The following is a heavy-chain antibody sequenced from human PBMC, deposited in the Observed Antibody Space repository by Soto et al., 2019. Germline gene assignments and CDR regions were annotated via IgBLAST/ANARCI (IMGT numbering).Heavy chain of an antibody. D-gene: IGHD2-8*01. CDR3: ARILSKWFYFDY. V-gene: IGHV4-31*03. J-gene: IGHJ4*02. CDR2: IYYSGST. CDR1: GGSLSSGGYY. Sequence: SVSGGSLSSGGYYWSWIRQHPGKGLEWIGYIYYSGSTYYNPSLKSRVTISVDTSKNQLSLKLSSVTAADTAVYYCARILSKWFYFDYWGQGTPVTV.